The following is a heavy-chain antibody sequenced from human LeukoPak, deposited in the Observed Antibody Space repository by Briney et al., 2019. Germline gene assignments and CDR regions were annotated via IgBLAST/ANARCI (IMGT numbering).Heavy chain of an antibody. V-gene: IGHV3-7*01. CDR3: ARFDYIDAFDI. CDR2: IKQDGSEK. J-gene: IGHJ3*02. D-gene: IGHD4/OR15-4a*01. CDR1: GFTFSSSS. Sequence: GGSLRLSCAASGFTFSSSSMSWVRQAPGKGLEWVANIKQDGSEKYYVDSVKGRFTISRDNAKNSLYLQMNSLRAEDTAVYYCARFDYIDAFDIWGQGTMVTVSS.